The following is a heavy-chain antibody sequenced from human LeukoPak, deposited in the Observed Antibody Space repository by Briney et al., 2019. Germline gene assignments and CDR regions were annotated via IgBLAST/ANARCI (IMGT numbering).Heavy chain of an antibody. CDR1: GGSISSYY. J-gene: IGHJ6*03. CDR2: IYTSGST. D-gene: IGHD6-6*01. V-gene: IGHV4-4*07. Sequence: PSETLSLTCTVSGGSISSYYWSWIRQPAGKGLEWIGRIYTSGSTNYDPSLKSRVTISVDTSKNQFSLKLSSVTAADTAVYYCARGKSGSSSGGRYYYYMDVWGKGTTVTVSS. CDR3: ARGKSGSSSGGRYYYYMDV.